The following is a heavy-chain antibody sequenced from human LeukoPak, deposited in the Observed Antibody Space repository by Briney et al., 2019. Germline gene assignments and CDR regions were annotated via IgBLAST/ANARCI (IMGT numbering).Heavy chain of an antibody. CDR1: GFTFSSYE. Sequence: GGSLRLSCAASGFTFSSYEMNWVRHAPGKGLEWVSYISSSGSTIYYADSVKGRFTISRDNAKNSLYLQMNSLRAEDTAVYYCARESYYYDSSGYSDAFDIWGQGTMVTVSS. J-gene: IGHJ3*02. CDR2: ISSSGSTI. V-gene: IGHV3-48*03. D-gene: IGHD3-22*01. CDR3: ARESYYYDSSGYSDAFDI.